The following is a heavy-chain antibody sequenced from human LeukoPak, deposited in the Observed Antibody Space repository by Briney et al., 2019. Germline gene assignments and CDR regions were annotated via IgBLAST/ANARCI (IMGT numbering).Heavy chain of an antibody. CDR3: AKGHYYNILTGYSVRRGLDY. Sequence: PGGSLRLSCAASAFTFSSYSMNWVRQAPGKGLEWVAFIRYDGSNKYHADSVKGRFTISRDNSKNTLYLQMNSLRAEDTAVYYCAKGHYYNILTGYSVRRGLDYWGQGTLVTVSS. D-gene: IGHD3-9*01. V-gene: IGHV3-30*02. J-gene: IGHJ4*02. CDR2: IRYDGSNK. CDR1: AFTFSSYS.